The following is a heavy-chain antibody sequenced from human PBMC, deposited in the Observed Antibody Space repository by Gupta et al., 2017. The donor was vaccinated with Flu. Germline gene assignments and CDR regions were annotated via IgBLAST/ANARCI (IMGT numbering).Heavy chain of an antibody. J-gene: IGHJ4*02. CDR2: ISSSGAVT. V-gene: IGHV3-23*01. CDR3: AKSKYTSGWYDY. D-gene: IGHD6-19*01. CDR1: GFTFNRHD. Sequence: EVQLLESGGGLVQPGGSLRLSCAASGFTFNRHDMPWLRQAPGKGLQWLAGISSSGAVTDYADSIRGRFTISRDNSKNTVYFQLTGLRAEDSALYYCAKSKYTSGWYDYWGRGTLVTVSS.